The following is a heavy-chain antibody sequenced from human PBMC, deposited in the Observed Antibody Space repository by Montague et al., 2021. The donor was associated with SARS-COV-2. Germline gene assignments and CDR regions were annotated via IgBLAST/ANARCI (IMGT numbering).Heavy chain of an antibody. Sequence: SETLSLTCTVSGGSISSSSYYWGWIRQPPGKGLEWIGSIYCSGGTYYSPSLKSRVTISVDTSKNQFSLKLSSVTAADTAVYYCARHHLDYGSSASCFVRWGQGTLVTVSS. V-gene: IGHV4-39*01. J-gene: IGHJ4*02. CDR2: IYCSGGT. D-gene: IGHD2-2*01. CDR3: ARHHLDYGSSASCFVR. CDR1: GGSISSSSYY.